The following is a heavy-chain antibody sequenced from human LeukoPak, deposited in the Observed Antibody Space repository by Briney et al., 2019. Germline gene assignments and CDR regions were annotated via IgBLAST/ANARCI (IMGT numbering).Heavy chain of an antibody. CDR2: MNPNSGNT. CDR3: IRSNYDAFDI. Sequence: ASVKVSCKASGYTFTSYDINWVRQATGQGLEWMGWMNPNSGNTGYAQKLQGRVTITRNTSISTAYMELSSLRSEDTAVYYCIRSNYDAFDIWGQGTMVTVSS. J-gene: IGHJ3*02. CDR1: GYTFTSYD. V-gene: IGHV1-8*03. D-gene: IGHD4-11*01.